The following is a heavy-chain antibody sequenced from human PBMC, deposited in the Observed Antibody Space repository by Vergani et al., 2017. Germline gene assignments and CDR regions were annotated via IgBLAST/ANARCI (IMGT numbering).Heavy chain of an antibody. J-gene: IGHJ5*02. CDR3: ARVPYYDIWENWFDP. V-gene: IGHV4-31*03. CDR2: IYYSGST. D-gene: IGHD3-9*01. Sequence: QVQLQESGPGLVKPSQTLSLTCTVSGGSISSGGYYWSWLRQHPGKGLEWIGYIYYSGSTYYNPSLKSRVTISVDTSKNQFSLKLSSVTAADTAVYYCARVPYYDIWENWFDPWGQGTLVTVSS. CDR1: GGSISSGGYY.